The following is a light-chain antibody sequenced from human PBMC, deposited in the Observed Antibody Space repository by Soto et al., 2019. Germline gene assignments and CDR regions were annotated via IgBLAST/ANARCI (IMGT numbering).Light chain of an antibody. CDR3: QQYKNWPPLYT. J-gene: IGKJ2*01. Sequence: EIVMTQSPATLSVSPGERATLSCRASQSVSNSIAWYQQKPGQAPRLLIYDASTRATGIPARFSGSGSGTEFTLTITSLQSEDSAIYSCQQYKNWPPLYTFGQGTKLEIK. CDR1: QSVSNS. CDR2: DAS. V-gene: IGKV3D-15*01.